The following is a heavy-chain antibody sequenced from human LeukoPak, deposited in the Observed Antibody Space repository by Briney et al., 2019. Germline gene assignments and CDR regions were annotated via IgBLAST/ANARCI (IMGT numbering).Heavy chain of an antibody. CDR2: IFYSGST. V-gene: IGHV4-39*07. CDR1: GGSISTSSYY. Sequence: SETLSLTCTVSGGSISTSSYYWGWVRQPPGKGLEWIGNIFYSGSTYYSPSLKSRVTISLDTSRNQFSLKLNSVTAADTAVYYCAKGIRWSGTWVYFDYWGQGTLVTVSS. D-gene: IGHD3-3*01. CDR3: AKGIRWSGTWVYFDY. J-gene: IGHJ4*02.